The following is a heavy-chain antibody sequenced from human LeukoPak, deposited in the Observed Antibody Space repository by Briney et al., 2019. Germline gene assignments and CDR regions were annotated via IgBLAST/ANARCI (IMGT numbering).Heavy chain of an antibody. CDR1: GFTVSSNY. CDR2: IYSGGTT. CDR3: ARALDRYCTNGVCYRLDY. V-gene: IGHV3-53*05. D-gene: IGHD2-8*01. J-gene: IGHJ4*02. Sequence: GGSLRLSCAASGFTVSSNYMSWVRQAPGKGLEWVSVIYSGGTTYYADSVKGRFTISRDNSKNTLYLQMNSLRAEDTAVYYCARALDRYCTNGVCYRLDYWGQGTLVTVSS.